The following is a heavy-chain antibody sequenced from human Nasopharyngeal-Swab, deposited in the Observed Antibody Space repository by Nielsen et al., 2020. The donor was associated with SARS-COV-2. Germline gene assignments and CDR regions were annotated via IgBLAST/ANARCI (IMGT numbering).Heavy chain of an antibody. CDR2: IYSGGSTT. V-gene: IGHV3-23*03. CDR1: GFSFNNYA. D-gene: IGHD2-15*01. J-gene: IGHJ5*02. Sequence: GGSLRLSCAASGFSFNNYAMSWIRQAPGRGLEWVSLIYSGGSTTFYADSVKGRFTISRDNSRNTLYLQINSLRAEDTAIYYCAKDIGYCGDSRDCVDPWGQGTLVTVSS. CDR3: AKDIGYCGDSRDCVDP.